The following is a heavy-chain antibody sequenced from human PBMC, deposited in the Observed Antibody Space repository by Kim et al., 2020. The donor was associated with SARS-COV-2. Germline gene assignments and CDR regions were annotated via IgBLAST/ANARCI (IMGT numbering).Heavy chain of an antibody. Sequence: YGESVRGRFTISRDISTNTLNLQMNSLRAEDTAVYYCAKDGDYDYWSFAYWGQGTLVTVSS. J-gene: IGHJ4*02. D-gene: IGHD3-3*01. V-gene: IGHV3-33*06. CDR3: AKDGDYDYWSFAY.